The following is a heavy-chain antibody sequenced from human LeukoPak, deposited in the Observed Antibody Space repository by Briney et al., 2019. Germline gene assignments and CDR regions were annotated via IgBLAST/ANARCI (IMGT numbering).Heavy chain of an antibody. CDR1: GYTFTSYA. CDR3: ARRYCSSTSCLRVNYYYYGMDV. CDR2: INTNTGNP. V-gene: IGHV7-4-1*02. Sequence: ASVKVSCKASGYTFTSYAMNWVRQAPGQGLEWMGWINTNTGNPTYAQGFTGLFVFSLDTSVSTAYLQISSLKAEDTAVYYCARRYCSSTSCLRVNYYYYGMDVWGQGTTVTVSS. D-gene: IGHD2-2*01. J-gene: IGHJ6*02.